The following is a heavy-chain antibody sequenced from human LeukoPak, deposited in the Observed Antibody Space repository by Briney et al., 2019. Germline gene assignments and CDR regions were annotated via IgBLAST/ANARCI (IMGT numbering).Heavy chain of an antibody. J-gene: IGHJ3*02. CDR3: ANIMITFGGVIAQGDAFDI. CDR1: GFTFSSYG. D-gene: IGHD3-16*02. CDR2: IRYDGSNK. V-gene: IGHV3-30*02. Sequence: GGSLRLSCAASGFTFSSYGMHWVRQAPGKGLEWVAFIRYDGSNKYYADSVKGRFTIPRDNSKNTLYLQMNSLRAEDTAVYYCANIMITFGGVIAQGDAFDIWGQGTMVTVSS.